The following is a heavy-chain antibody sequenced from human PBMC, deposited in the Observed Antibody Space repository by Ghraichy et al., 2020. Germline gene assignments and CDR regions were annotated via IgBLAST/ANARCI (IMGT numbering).Heavy chain of an antibody. V-gene: IGHV3-9*01. J-gene: IGHJ4*02. CDR1: GITFDDYA. CDR2: INWDSYVK. CDR3: VRQLQSSGQPFDY. Sequence: GGSLRLSCAASGITFDDYAMHWVRQAPGKGPEWVAGINWDSYVKDYSDSVKGRFTISRENAKNSLYLQMNSLTTEDTAVYFCVRQLQSSGQPFDYWGQGTQVTVSS. D-gene: IGHD6-19*01.